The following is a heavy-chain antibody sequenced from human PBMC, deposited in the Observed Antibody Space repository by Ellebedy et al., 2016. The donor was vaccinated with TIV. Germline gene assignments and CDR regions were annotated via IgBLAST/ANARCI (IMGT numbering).Heavy chain of an antibody. CDR2: IFFSGST. CDR3: ARSCTNALCYNY. Sequence: MPSETLSLTCTVSNYSISSSTYFWGWLRQPPGKGLEWIGSIFFSGSTYYNPSLKSRVSISVYTSGNQFSLRLSSVTAADTAVYYCARSCTNALCYNYWGQGTLVTVSS. V-gene: IGHV4-39*07. CDR1: NYSISSSTYF. D-gene: IGHD2-8*01. J-gene: IGHJ4*02.